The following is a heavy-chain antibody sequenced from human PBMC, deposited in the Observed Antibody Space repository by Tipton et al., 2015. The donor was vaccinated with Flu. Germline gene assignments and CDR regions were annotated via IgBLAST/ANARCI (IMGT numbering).Heavy chain of an antibody. J-gene: IGHJ4*02. CDR3: ARDYLLGDLSFFDN. D-gene: IGHD3-16*02. Sequence: TLSLTCTVSGDSISSYYWSWIRQPAGKGLEWIGRIYTSGSTNYNASLKSRVTMPVDTSKNQFSLKLSPVTVADTAVYYCARDYLLGDLSFFDNWGQGTLVTVSS. V-gene: IGHV4-4*07. CDR2: IYTSGST. CDR1: GDSISSYY.